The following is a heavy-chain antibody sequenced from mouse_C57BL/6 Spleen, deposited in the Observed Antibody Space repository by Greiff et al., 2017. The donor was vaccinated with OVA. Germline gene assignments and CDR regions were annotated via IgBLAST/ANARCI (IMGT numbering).Heavy chain of an antibody. V-gene: IGHV1-82*01. CDR2: IYPGDGDT. CDR3: ATCTTVVAVYYAMDY. Sequence: QVQLQQSGPELVKPGASVKISCKASGYAFSSSWMNWVKQRPGKGLEWIGRIYPGDGDTNYNGKFKGKATLTADKSSSTAYMQLSSLTSEDSAVYFCATCTTVVAVYYAMDYWGQGTSVTVSS. D-gene: IGHD1-1*01. J-gene: IGHJ4*01. CDR1: GYAFSSSW.